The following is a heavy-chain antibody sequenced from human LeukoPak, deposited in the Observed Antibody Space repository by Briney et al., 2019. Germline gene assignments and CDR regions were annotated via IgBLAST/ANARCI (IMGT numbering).Heavy chain of an antibody. CDR1: GYTFTSYY. CDR2: INPSGGST. V-gene: IGHV1-46*01. CDR3: ARGYDILTGYYTPSDY. J-gene: IGHJ4*02. D-gene: IGHD3-9*01. Sequence: ASVKVSCKASGYTFTSYYMHWVRQAPGQGLEWMGIINPSGGSTSYAQKFQGRVTMTRDTSTSTVYMELSSLRSEDTAVYYCARGYDILTGYYTPSDYWGQGTLVTVSS.